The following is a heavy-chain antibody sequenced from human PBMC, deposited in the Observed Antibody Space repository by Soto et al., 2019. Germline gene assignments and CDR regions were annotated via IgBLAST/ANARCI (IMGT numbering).Heavy chain of an antibody. J-gene: IGHJ4*02. D-gene: IGHD3-9*01. CDR2: INHSGST. V-gene: IGHV4-34*01. Sequence: QVQLQQWGAGLLKPSETLSLTCAVYGGSFSGYYWSWIRQPPGKGLEWIGEINHSGSTNYNPSLKSRVTISVDTSKSQFSLKLSSVTAADTAVYYCARASARLRYFDWFDYWGQGTLVTVSS. CDR1: GGSFSGYY. CDR3: ARASARLRYFDWFDY.